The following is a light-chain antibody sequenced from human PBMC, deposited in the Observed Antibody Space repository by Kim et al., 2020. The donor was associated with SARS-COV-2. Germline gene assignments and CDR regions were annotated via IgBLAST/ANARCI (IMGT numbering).Light chain of an antibody. V-gene: IGLV1-51*01. CDR3: GTWDSSLSAVV. J-gene: IGLJ2*01. CDR2: DNN. CDR1: SANIGNKY. Sequence: GKKLTISGAGSSANIGNKYVYWYQQLPGTAPKLLIYDNNKRPSGIPDRFSGSKSGTSATLGITGLQTGDEADYYCGTWDSSLSAVVFGGGTQLTVL.